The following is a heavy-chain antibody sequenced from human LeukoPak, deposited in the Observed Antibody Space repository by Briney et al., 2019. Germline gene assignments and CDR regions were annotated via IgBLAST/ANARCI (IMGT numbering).Heavy chain of an antibody. V-gene: IGHV4-38-2*01. Sequence: SETLSLTCAVSGYSISSGYYWGWIRQPPGQGLEWIGSIYHSGSTNYNPSLKSRVTISVDTSKNQFSLKLSSVTAADTAVYYCARAYDFWSGYPFDYWGQGTLVTVSS. CDR1: GYSISSGYY. CDR2: IYHSGST. D-gene: IGHD3-3*01. J-gene: IGHJ4*02. CDR3: ARAYDFWSGYPFDY.